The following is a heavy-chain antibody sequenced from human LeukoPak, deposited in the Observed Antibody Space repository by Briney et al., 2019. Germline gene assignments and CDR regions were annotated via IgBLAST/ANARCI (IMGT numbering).Heavy chain of an antibody. CDR3: ARGGITVAGTLGY. CDR1: GGSFSDYY. V-gene: IGHV4-34*01. D-gene: IGHD6-19*01. Sequence: SETLSLTCGVYGGSFSDYYWSWIRQPPGKGLEWIGEINHSGSTNYNPSLKSRVTISVDTSKNQFSLKMSSVTAADTAVHYCARGGITVAGTLGYWGQGTLVTVSS. CDR2: INHSGST. J-gene: IGHJ4*02.